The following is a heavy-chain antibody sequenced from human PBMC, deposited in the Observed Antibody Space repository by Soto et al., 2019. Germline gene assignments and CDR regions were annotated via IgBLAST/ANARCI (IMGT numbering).Heavy chain of an antibody. Sequence: EALSLTCAVHGGSFSGVYWTWIRQPPGKGLEWIGEINHSGSSNYNPPLKSRVTMSLDTSRNQFSLSLNSVTAADTAVYYCARMAGPWYFDLWGRGTLVTVSS. J-gene: IGHJ2*01. CDR2: INHSGSS. CDR3: ARMAGPWYFDL. V-gene: IGHV4-34*01. CDR1: GGSFSGVY.